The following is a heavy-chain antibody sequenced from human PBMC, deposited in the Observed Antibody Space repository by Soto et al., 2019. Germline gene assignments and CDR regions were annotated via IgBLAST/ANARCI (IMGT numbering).Heavy chain of an antibody. CDR3: AGIAARRKGYYYYGMDV. CDR2: INHSGST. D-gene: IGHD6-6*01. V-gene: IGHV4-34*01. Sequence: SETLSLTCAVYGGSFSGYYWSWIRQPPGKGLEWIGEINHSGSTNYNPSLKSRVTISVDTSKNQFSLKLSSVTAADTAVYYCAGIAARRKGYYYYGMDVWGQGTTVTVSS. CDR1: GGSFSGYY. J-gene: IGHJ6*02.